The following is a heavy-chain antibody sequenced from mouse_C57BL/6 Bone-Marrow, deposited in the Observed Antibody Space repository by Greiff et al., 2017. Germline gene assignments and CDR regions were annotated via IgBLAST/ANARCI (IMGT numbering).Heavy chain of an antibody. Sequence: EVKVIESGGGLVQPGGSLKLSCAASGIDFSRYWMSWVRRAPGKGLEWIGEINPDSSTINYAPSLKDKFIISRDNAKNTLYLQMSKVRSEDTALYYCARPRITTVVDPYWYFDVWGTGTTVTVSS. J-gene: IGHJ1*03. V-gene: IGHV4-1*01. CDR3: ARPRITTVVDPYWYFDV. CDR1: GIDFSRYW. D-gene: IGHD1-1*01. CDR2: INPDSSTI.